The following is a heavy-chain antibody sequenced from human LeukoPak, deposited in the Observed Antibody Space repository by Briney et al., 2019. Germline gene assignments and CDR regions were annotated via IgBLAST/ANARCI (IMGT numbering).Heavy chain of an antibody. J-gene: IGHJ5*02. CDR2: IYHSGST. V-gene: IGHV4-4*02. CDR1: GGSISSSNW. CDR3: ARGRGSSTTSNWFDP. D-gene: IGHD2-2*01. Sequence: SETLSLTCAVSGGSISSSNWWSWVRQPPGKGLEWIGEIYHSGSTNYNPSLKSRVTISVDKPKNQFSLKLSSVTAADTAVYYCARGRGSSTTSNWFDPWGQGTLVTVSS.